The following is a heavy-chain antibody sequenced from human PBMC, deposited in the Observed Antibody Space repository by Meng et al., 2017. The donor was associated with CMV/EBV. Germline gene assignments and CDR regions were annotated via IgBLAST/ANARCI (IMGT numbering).Heavy chain of an antibody. Sequence: GESLKISCAASGFTFSSYAMHWVRQAPGKGLEWVAVISYDGSNKYYADSVKGRFTISRDNSNNTLYLQMNSLRAEDTAVYYCASNSALYCSGGSCYSENYFDFWGQGTLVTVSS. CDR3: ASNSALYCSGGSCYSENYFDF. CDR2: ISYDGSNK. D-gene: IGHD2-15*01. J-gene: IGHJ4*02. CDR1: GFTFSSYA. V-gene: IGHV3-30-3*01.